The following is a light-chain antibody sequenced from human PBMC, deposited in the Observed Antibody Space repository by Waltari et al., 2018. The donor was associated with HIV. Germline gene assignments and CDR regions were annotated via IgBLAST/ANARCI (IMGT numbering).Light chain of an antibody. Sequence: QSVLTQPPSVSAAPGQKVTMSCSGSSSNIGNNYVSWYQQLPRTAPKLLIYDNNKRPSGIPDRFSCSKSGTSATLGITGLQTGDEADYYCGTWDTSLSAGVFGGGTKLTVL. CDR3: GTWDTSLSAGV. CDR1: SSNIGNNY. J-gene: IGLJ2*01. CDR2: DNN. V-gene: IGLV1-51*01.